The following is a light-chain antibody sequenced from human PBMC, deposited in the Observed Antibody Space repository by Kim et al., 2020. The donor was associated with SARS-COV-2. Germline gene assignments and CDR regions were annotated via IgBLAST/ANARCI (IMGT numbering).Light chain of an antibody. CDR2: GAS. V-gene: IGKV3-15*01. CDR1: PRINNN. J-gene: IGKJ4*02. Sequence: EIVMTQSPAALSVSPGEGVTLSCRASPRINNNLAWYHQKPGQAPRLVIYGASTRATGIPARFSGSGSGTEFTLTISSLQPEDAAVYYCQQYYLWPRTFGVGTKVDIK. CDR3: QQYYLWPRT.